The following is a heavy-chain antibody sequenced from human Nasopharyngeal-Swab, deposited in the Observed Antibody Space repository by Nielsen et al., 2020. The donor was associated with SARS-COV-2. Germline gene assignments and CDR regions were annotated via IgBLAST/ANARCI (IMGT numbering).Heavy chain of an antibody. CDR2: IKWNGGST. Sequence: GGSLRLSCAASGFIFDDYGMSWVRQAPGKGLEWGSAIKWNGGSTVYADSVKGRFTISRDNAKNSLFLQMNSLRVEDTAFYYCARDRGVAPSNYVDYWGQGTLVTVSS. CDR3: ARDRGVAPSNYVDY. D-gene: IGHD3-10*01. CDR1: GFIFDDYG. V-gene: IGHV3-20*04. J-gene: IGHJ4*02.